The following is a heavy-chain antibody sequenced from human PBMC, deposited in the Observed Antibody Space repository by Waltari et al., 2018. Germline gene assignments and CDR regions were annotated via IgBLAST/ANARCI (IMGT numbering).Heavy chain of an antibody. CDR1: GGSISSYY. J-gene: IGHJ6*04. CDR3: AREGFGVAARYVDV. V-gene: IGHV4-59*01. CDR2: I. Sequence: QVQLQESGPGLVKPSETLSPTCTVSGGSISSYYWSWIRQPPGKGLEWIGYIYNPSLKSRVTISVDTSKNQFSLKLSSVTAADTAVYYCAREGFGVAARYVDVWGKGTTVTISS. D-gene: IGHD6-6*01.